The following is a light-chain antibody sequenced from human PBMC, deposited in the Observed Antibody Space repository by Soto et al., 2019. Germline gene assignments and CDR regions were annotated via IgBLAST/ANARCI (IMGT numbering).Light chain of an antibody. CDR2: EAT. V-gene: IGLV2-14*02. CDR1: SGDVGTYDL. Sequence: QSALTQPASVSGSPGQSITISCTGTSGDVGTYDLVSWYQHHPGAAPKLMIYEATRRPSGISNRFSGSKSGNTASLTVTGLQAEDEADYYCSSCGDNDIYVFGTGTKVTVL. CDR3: SSCGDNDIYV. J-gene: IGLJ1*01.